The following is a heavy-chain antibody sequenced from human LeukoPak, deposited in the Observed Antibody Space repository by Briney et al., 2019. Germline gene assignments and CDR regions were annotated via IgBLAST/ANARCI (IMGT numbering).Heavy chain of an antibody. CDR1: GFTFSSYA. CDR2: ISGSGGST. J-gene: IGHJ4*02. Sequence: GGSLRLSCAASGFTFSSYAMSWVRQAPGKGLEWVSAISGSGGSTYYADSVKGRFTISRDNSKNTLYLQMNSLRAEDTAVYYCARVSGDYGRGLGFYWGQGTLVTVSS. CDR3: ARVSGDYGRGLGFY. D-gene: IGHD2-21*02. V-gene: IGHV3-23*01.